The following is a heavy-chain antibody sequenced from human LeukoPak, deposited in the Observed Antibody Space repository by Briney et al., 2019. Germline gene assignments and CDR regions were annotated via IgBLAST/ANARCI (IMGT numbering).Heavy chain of an antibody. CDR1: RGSISNYY. CDR3: ARVQRGDTFDI. CDR2: IYTSGST. Sequence: SETLSLTCTVSRGSISNYYWSWIRQPAGKGLEWIGLIYTSGSTNYNPSLKSRVTMSVDTSKSQFSLKLSSVTAADTAVYYCARVQRGDTFDIWGKGTMVTVSS. V-gene: IGHV4-4*07. J-gene: IGHJ3*02.